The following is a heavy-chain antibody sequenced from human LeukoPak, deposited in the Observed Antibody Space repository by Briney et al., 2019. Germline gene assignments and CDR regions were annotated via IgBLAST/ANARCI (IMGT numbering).Heavy chain of an antibody. Sequence: LETLSLTCTVSGDSIDSYYWSWIRQPPGEGLQWIGYVFYSGHTNYDATLKSRVAISVDRSKNQFSLKLTSVSAADTAVYYCAGRSARYFDSWGQGTPVTVSS. V-gene: IGHV4-59*01. CDR2: VFYSGHT. CDR1: GDSIDSYY. J-gene: IGHJ4*02. CDR3: AGRSARYFDS. D-gene: IGHD1-26*01.